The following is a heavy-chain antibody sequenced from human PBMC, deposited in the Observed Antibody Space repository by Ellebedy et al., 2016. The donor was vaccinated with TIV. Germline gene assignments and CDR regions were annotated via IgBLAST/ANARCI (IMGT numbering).Heavy chain of an antibody. CDR1: GFTFNNYW. J-gene: IGHJ3*02. CDR2: INSDGSIP. V-gene: IGHV3-74*01. D-gene: IGHD4-17*01. CDR3: ARDYGDYTYSDAFDI. Sequence: GESLKISCAVSGFTFNNYWMHWVRQAPGKGLVWVSRINSDGSIPRYADSVKGRFTISRDKAKNTLYLQMNSLRTEDTAVYYCARDYGDYTYSDAFDIWGQGTMVTVSS.